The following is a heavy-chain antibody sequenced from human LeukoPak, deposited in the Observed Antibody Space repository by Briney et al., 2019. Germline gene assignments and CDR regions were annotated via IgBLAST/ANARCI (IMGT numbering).Heavy chain of an antibody. J-gene: IGHJ4*02. CDR2: INPGDSDT. CDR1: GSTFTNYW. CDR3: ARGWNFDY. V-gene: IGHV5-51*01. Sequence: GESLQISCKGSGSTFTNYWIGWVRQLPGKGLEWMGIINPGDSDTRYSPSFQGQVTISADKSISTTYLQWSSLKAADSAIYHCARGWNFDYWGQGTLVTVSS. D-gene: IGHD6-19*01.